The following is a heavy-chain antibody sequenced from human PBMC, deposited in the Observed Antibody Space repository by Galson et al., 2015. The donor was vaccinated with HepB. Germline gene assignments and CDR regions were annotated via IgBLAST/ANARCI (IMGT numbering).Heavy chain of an antibody. Sequence: SLRLSCAASGFTFRSYAMHCVRQAPGKGLEWVAVISYDGSNKYYADSVKGRFTISRDNSKNTLYLQMNSLRAEDTAVYYCARARGQQLPEYYFDYWDQGTLVTVSS. CDR3: ARARGQQLPEYYFDY. CDR2: ISYDGSNK. V-gene: IGHV3-30-3*01. CDR1: GFTFRSYA. D-gene: IGHD6-13*01. J-gene: IGHJ4*02.